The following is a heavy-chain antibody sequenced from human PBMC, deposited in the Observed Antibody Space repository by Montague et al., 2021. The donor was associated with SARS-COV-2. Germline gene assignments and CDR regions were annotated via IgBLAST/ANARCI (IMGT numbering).Heavy chain of an antibody. CDR1: GYSISSGYY. D-gene: IGHD3-10*01. V-gene: IGHV4-38-2*01. CDR2: IYHSGGT. Sequence: SETLSLTCCVSGYSISSGYYWGWIRQPPGKGLVWIGNIYHSGGTYSTPSPMSRVTVSVDTSKNQFSLRLSSVTAADTAVYYCARWYYGSGSYSHWGQGTLVTVSS. J-gene: IGHJ4*02. CDR3: ARWYYGSGSYSH.